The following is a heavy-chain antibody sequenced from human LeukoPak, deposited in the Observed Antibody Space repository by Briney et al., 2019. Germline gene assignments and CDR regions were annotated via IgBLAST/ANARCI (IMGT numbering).Heavy chain of an antibody. CDR1: GFPFSSSW. CDR3: ARRNGIATVGTFDY. J-gene: IGHJ4*02. V-gene: IGHV3-7*01. D-gene: IGHD6-13*01. CDR2: IKEDGSEK. Sequence: GGPLRLSCAASGFPFSSSWMSWVRQVPGKGLAWVANIKEDGSEKYYGDSVRGRFTVSRDNAKNLLYLQMNSLRAEDTAVYYCARRNGIATVGTFDYWGQGTLVAVSS.